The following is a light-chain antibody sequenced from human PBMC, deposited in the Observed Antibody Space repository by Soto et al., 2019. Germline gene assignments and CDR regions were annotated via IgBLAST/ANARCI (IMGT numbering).Light chain of an antibody. J-gene: IGLJ1*01. CDR1: RREVFAYNY. V-gene: IGLV2-8*01. CDR2: EVS. Sequence: QSCLTQPPSPAGAPWQSVTISCTGTRREVFAYNYVSWYQQLPGKAPKLIIYEVSKRPSGVPDRFSGSKSGNTASLTVPGLQAEDEADYYCTSYAGTYSFFYVFGTGTKVTVL. CDR3: TSYAGTYSFFYV.